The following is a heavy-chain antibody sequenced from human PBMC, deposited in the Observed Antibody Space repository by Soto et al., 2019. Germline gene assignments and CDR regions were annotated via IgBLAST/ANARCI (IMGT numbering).Heavy chain of an antibody. V-gene: IGHV3-48*03. J-gene: IGHJ4*02. D-gene: IGHD3-10*01. CDR3: TRAAWFPYLSFY. CDR2: ISSSGSTA. CDR1: GFTFSRFE. Sequence: LRLSCAASGFTFSRFELHWVRQAPGKGLEWISYISSSGSTAYYASSVEGRFTISRDNANNSVYLQMDSLRAEDTALCYCTRAAWFPYLSFYWGQGALVTVSS.